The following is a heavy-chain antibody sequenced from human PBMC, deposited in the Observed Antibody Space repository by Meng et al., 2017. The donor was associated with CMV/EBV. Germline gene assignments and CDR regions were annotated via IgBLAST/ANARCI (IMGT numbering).Heavy chain of an antibody. Sequence: GESLKISCAASGFTFSSYEMNWVRQAPGKGLERVSYISSSGSTIYYADSVKGRFTISRDNAKNSLYLQMNSLRAEDTAVYYCARGGGYYYDSSGYWAIDYWGQGTLVTVSS. J-gene: IGHJ4*02. V-gene: IGHV3-48*03. CDR3: ARGGGYYYDSSGYWAIDY. CDR1: GFTFSSYE. D-gene: IGHD3-22*01. CDR2: ISSSGSTI.